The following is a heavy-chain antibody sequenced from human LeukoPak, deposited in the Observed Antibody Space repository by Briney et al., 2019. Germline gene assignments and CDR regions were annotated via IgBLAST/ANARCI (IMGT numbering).Heavy chain of an antibody. V-gene: IGHV3-7*01. J-gene: IGHJ5*02. CDR3: AKDSLLTVVSPVAAS. Sequence: PGGSLRLSFAASGFTFSTYWMSWVRQAPGKGLEWVANIKQDGSEKYYVDSVKGRFAISRHNAKNSLFLQMNTLRVEDTAVYYCAKDSLLTVVSPVAASWGQGTLVTVSS. D-gene: IGHD4-23*01. CDR1: GFTFSTYW. CDR2: IKQDGSEK.